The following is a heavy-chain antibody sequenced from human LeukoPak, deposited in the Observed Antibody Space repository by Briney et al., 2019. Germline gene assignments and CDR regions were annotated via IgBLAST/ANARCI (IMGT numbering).Heavy chain of an antibody. V-gene: IGHV3-30*02. CDR2: IRGDGSNK. CDR1: GFTFSIYG. CDR3: AKDMRHTDY. J-gene: IGHJ4*02. Sequence: GGSLRLSCAASGFTFSIYGMHWVRHAPGKGLEWVAFIRGDGSNKYYADSVKGSFTLSRDNSKNTLYLQMNSLRAEDTAVYYCAKDMRHTDYWGQGTLVTVSS. D-gene: IGHD2-21*01.